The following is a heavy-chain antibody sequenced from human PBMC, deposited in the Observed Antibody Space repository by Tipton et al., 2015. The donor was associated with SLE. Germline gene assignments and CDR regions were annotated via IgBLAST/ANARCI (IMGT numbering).Heavy chain of an antibody. CDR2: INHSGST. D-gene: IGHD3-3*01. V-gene: IGHV4-34*01. CDR1: GFTFSNYS. J-gene: IGHJ4*02. Sequence: LRLSCAASGFTFSNYSMHWVRQAPGKGLEWIGEINHSGSTNYNPSLKSRVTISVDTSKNQFSLKLSSVTAADTAVYYCARGGRFLEWLTYWGQGTLVTVSS. CDR3: ARGGRFLEWLTY.